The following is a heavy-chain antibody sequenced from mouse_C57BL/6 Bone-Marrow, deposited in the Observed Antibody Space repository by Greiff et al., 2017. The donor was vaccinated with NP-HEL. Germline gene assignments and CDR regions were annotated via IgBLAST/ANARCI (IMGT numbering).Heavy chain of an antibody. CDR3: ARLDFDY. CDR1: GYTFTSYW. Sequence: QVQLQQPGAELVMPGASVKLSCKASGYTFTSYWMHWVKQRPGQGLEWIGEIDPSDSYTNSNQKFKGKSTLTVDKSSSTAYMQLSSLTSEDSAVYYCARLDFDYWGQGTTLTVSS. V-gene: IGHV1-69*01. J-gene: IGHJ2*01. CDR2: IDPSDSYT.